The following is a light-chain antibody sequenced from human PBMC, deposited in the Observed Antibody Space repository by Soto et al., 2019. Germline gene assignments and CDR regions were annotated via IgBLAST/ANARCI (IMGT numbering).Light chain of an antibody. V-gene: IGLV2-8*01. CDR1: SSDVGEENY. Sequence: QSALTQPPSASGSPGQSVTITCSGTSSDVGEENYVSWYQQHPGKVPRLMLYEVSKRPSGVPDRFSGSRSGNTASLTVSGLQAEDEADYYCSSFAGSAVVFGGGTKLTVL. CDR3: SSFAGSAVV. J-gene: IGLJ2*01. CDR2: EVS.